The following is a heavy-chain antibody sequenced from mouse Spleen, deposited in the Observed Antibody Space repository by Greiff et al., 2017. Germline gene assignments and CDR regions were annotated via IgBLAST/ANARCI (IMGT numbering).Heavy chain of an antibody. J-gene: IGHJ2*01. D-gene: IGHD1-1*01. Sequence: QVQLQQSGAELVRPGASVTLSCKASGYTFTDYEMHWVKQTPVHGLEWIGAIDPETGGTACNQKFKGKATLTADKSSSTAYMELRSLTSEDSAVYYCTRGTTVVATGFDYWGQGTTLTVSS. CDR3: TRGTTVVATGFDY. CDR1: GYTFTDYE. V-gene: IGHV1-15*01. CDR2: IDPETGGT.